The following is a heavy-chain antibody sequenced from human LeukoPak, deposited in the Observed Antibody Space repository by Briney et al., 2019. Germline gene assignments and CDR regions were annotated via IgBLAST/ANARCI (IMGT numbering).Heavy chain of an antibody. V-gene: IGHV3-23*01. CDR2: ISGSGGST. CDR3: ARDPGGYSSGGELDV. Sequence: GGSLRLSCAASGFTFSSDAMSWVRQAPGKGLEWVSAISGSGGSTYYADSVKGRFTISRDNSKNTLYLQMNSLRAEDTAVYYCARDPGGYSSGGELDVWGKGTTVTVSS. J-gene: IGHJ6*04. D-gene: IGHD6-19*01. CDR1: GFTFSSDA.